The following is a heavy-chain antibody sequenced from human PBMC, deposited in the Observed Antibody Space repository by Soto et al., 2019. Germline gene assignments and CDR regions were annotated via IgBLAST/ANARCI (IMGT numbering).Heavy chain of an antibody. V-gene: IGHV4-34*01. CDR3: ARGGDCSGGSCYLKGRY. CDR2: INHSGST. J-gene: IGHJ4*02. Sequence: SETLSLTCAVYGGSFSGYYWSWIRQPPGKGLEWIGEINHSGSTNYNPSLKSRVTISVDTSKNQFSLKLSSVTAADTAVYYCARGGDCSGGSCYLKGRYWGQGTLVTVSS. D-gene: IGHD2-15*01. CDR1: GGSFSGYY.